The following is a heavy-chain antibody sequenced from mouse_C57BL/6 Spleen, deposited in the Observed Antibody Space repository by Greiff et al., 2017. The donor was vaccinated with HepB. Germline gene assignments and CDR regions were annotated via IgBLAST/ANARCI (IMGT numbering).Heavy chain of an antibody. CDR2: INPKNGGN. D-gene: IGHD4-1*01. CDR3: AREETGTCYFDY. V-gene: IGHV1-22*01. J-gene: IGHJ2*01. Sequence: EVQLQQSGPELVKPGASVKMSCKASGYTFTDYNMHWVKQSHGKSLEWIGYINPKNGGNSYNQKFKGKATLTVSKSASTAYLELRSLTSEDSAVYYCAREETGTCYFDYWGQGTTLTVSS. CDR1: GYTFTDYN.